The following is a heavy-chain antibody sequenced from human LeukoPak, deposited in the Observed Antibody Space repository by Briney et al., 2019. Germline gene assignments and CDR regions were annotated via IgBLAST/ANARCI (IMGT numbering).Heavy chain of an antibody. Sequence: GGSLRLSCSASEFTFSAYAMHWVRQAPGKGLEWVAVMSYDGSNKYYADSVKGRFTISRDNSNTTLYLQMNSLRPEDTAVYYCARDPTDYGGNSVDYWGQGTLVTVSS. CDR1: EFTFSAYA. J-gene: IGHJ4*02. D-gene: IGHD4-23*01. CDR3: ARDPTDYGGNSVDY. V-gene: IGHV3-30-3*01. CDR2: MSYDGSNK.